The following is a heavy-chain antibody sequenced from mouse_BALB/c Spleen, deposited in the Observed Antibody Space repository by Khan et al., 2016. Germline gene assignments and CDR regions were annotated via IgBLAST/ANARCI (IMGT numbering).Heavy chain of an antibody. CDR3: ARYADSTYVGGMDY. V-gene: IGHV3-8*02. D-gene: IGHD2-5*01. Sequence: EVQLVESGPSLVKLSQTLSLTCSVTGDSITSGYWNWIRKFPGNKLEYMGYISHSGSTYYNPSLKSRISITRDTSKNQYYLQLNSVTTEDTATYYCARYADSTYVGGMDYWGQGTSVTVSS. CDR2: ISHSGST. CDR1: GDSITSGY. J-gene: IGHJ4*01.